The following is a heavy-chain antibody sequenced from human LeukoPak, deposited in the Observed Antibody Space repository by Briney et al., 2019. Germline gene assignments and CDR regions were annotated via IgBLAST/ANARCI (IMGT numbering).Heavy chain of an antibody. CDR3: ARWIGGFDY. Sequence: GGSLTLSCAASGFTVSSYYMSWVRQAPGKGLEWVSVIYSGGSTYYADSVKGRFTISRDNSKSTLYLQMNSLRAEDTAVYYCARWIGGFDYWGQGTLVTVSS. CDR1: GFTVSSYY. D-gene: IGHD3-10*01. J-gene: IGHJ4*02. V-gene: IGHV3-66*01. CDR2: IYSGGST.